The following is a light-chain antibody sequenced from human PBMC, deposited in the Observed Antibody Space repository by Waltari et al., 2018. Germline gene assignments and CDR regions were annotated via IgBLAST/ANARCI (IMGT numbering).Light chain of an antibody. CDR3: QQYFSPPHT. Sequence: DIVMTQSPDSLAVSLGERATINCKSSQSILKSSNNYDYLAWYQQKPGQPPRLLIYWASTREAGVPDGFSGSGSGTDFTLTISSLQAEDVAVYYCQQYFSPPHTLGQGTKLEVK. V-gene: IGKV4-1*01. J-gene: IGKJ2*01. CDR1: QSILKSSNNYDY. CDR2: WAS.